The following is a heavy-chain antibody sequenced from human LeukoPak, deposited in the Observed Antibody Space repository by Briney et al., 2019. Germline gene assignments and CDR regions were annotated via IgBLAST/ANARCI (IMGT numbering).Heavy chain of an antibody. CDR1: GFTFSRYS. D-gene: IGHD3-10*01. CDR3: ARDGGATMVRGVATYDS. Sequence: GGSLRLSCAASGFTFSRYSMNWVRQAPGKGLEWVSYISRSSSTIHYADSVKGRFTISRDNAKSSLFLQMNSLRAEDTAVYYCARDGGATMVRGVATYDSWGQGTLVTVSS. CDR2: ISRSSSTI. V-gene: IGHV3-48*04. J-gene: IGHJ4*02.